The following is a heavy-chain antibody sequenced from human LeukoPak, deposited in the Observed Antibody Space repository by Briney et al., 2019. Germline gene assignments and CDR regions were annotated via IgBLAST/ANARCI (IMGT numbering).Heavy chain of an antibody. Sequence: PSQTLSLTCAVSGGSISSGGYSWSWIRQPPGKGLEWIGYIYHSGSTYYNPSLKSRVIISVDRSKNQFSLKLSSVTAADTAVYYCARGGDYGVHFDYWGQGTLVTVSS. J-gene: IGHJ4*02. V-gene: IGHV4-30-2*01. CDR2: IYHSGST. CDR1: GGSISSGGYS. D-gene: IGHD4-17*01. CDR3: ARGGDYGVHFDY.